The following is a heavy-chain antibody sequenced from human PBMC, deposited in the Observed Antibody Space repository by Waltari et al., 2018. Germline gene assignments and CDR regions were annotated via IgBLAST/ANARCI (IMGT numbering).Heavy chain of an antibody. Sequence: QVQLVQSGAEVKKPGSSVKVSCKASGGTFSSYAISWVRQAPGQGLEWMGGIIPIFGTANYAQKCQGRVTITTDESTSTAYMELSSLRSEDTAVYYCARVSYDSSGYYQDPYYYYGMDVWGQGTTVTVSS. V-gene: IGHV1-69*05. D-gene: IGHD3-22*01. CDR1: GGTFSSYA. J-gene: IGHJ6*02. CDR3: ARVSYDSSGYYQDPYYYYGMDV. CDR2: IIPIFGTA.